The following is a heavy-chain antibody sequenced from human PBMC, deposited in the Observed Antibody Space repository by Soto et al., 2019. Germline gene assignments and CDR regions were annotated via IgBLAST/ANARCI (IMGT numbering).Heavy chain of an antibody. CDR1: GGSFSGYY. V-gene: IGHV4-34*01. CDR2: INHSGST. CDR3: ARVHRMYARRNYFDY. D-gene: IGHD2-8*01. Sequence: QVQLQQWGAGLLKPSETLSLTCAVYGGSFSGYYWSWIRQPPGKGREWIGEINHSGSTNYNPSLKSRVTISVDTSKNQFSLKLSSVTAADTAVYYCARVHRMYARRNYFDYWGQGTLVTVSS. J-gene: IGHJ4*02.